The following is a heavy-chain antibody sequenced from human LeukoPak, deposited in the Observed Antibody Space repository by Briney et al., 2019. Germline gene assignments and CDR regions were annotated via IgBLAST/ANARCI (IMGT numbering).Heavy chain of an antibody. V-gene: IGHV1-69*13. CDR2: IIPIFGTA. Sequence: SVKVSCKASGGTFSSYAISWVRQAPGRGLEWMGGIIPIFGTANYAQKFQGRVTITADESTSTAYMELSSLRSEDTAVYYCARDRSGSYLPYYFDYWGQGTLVTVSS. D-gene: IGHD1-26*01. CDR1: GGTFSSYA. CDR3: ARDRSGSYLPYYFDY. J-gene: IGHJ4*02.